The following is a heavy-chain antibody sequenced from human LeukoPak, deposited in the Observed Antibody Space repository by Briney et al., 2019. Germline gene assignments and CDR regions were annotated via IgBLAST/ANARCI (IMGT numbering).Heavy chain of an antibody. CDR3: ARDLNIAVAGKELDY. CDR1: GFTFSSYA. Sequence: GGSLRLSCAASGFTFSSYAMSWVRQTPGKGLEWVSAISGSGSSTYYADSVKGRFTISRDNSKNTLFLQMNSLRAEDTAVYYCARDLNIAVAGKELDYWGQGTLVTVSS. D-gene: IGHD6-19*01. J-gene: IGHJ4*02. V-gene: IGHV3-23*01. CDR2: ISGSGSST.